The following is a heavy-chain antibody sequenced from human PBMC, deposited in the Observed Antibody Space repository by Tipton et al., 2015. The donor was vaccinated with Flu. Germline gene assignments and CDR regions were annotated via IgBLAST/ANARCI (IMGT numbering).Heavy chain of an antibody. V-gene: IGHV3-33*01. CDR3: ASQLLPLYGMDV. D-gene: IGHD2-2*01. Sequence: RSLRLSCAASGFTFSSYGMHWVRQAPGKGLEWVAVIWYDGSNKYYADSVKGRFTISRDNSKNTLYLQMNSLRAEDTAVYYCASQLLPLYGMDVWGQGTTVTVSS. CDR2: IWYDGSNK. J-gene: IGHJ6*02. CDR1: GFTFSSYG.